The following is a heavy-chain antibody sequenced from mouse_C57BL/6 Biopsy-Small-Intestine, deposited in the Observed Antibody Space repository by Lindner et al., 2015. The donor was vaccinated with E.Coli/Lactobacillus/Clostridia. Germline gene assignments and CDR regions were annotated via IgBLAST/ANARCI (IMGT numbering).Heavy chain of an antibody. CDR2: INPGNAST. CDR3: ARDELTGDPREAFDI. CDR1: GYTFTNYA. Sequence: VKVSCKASGYTFTNYAINWVRQAPGQSLEWMGWINPGNASTEYSQNFQGRVIFTWDSSASTSYMELSSLRSEDTALYYCARDELTGDPREAFDIWGQGTMVTVSS. J-gene: IGHJ3*01. D-gene: IGHD4-1*01. V-gene: IGHV1-84*02.